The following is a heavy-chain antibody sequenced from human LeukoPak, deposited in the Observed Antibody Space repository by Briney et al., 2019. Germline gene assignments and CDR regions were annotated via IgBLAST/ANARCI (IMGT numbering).Heavy chain of an antibody. J-gene: IGHJ3*02. V-gene: IGHV4-31*03. CDR2: IYYTGST. CDR1: GGSISSGGYY. D-gene: IGHD4-17*01. CDR3: ARDHNTVTTEGGGAFDI. Sequence: SQTLSLTCTVSGGSISSGGYYWSWIRQHPGKGLEWIAYIYYTGSTYYNPSLKSRLTISVDTSKNQFSLKLSSVTAADTAVYYCARDHNTVTTEGGGAFDIWGQGTMVTVSS.